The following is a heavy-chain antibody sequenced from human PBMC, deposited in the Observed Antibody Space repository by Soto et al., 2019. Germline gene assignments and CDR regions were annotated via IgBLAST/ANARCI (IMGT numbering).Heavy chain of an antibody. CDR2: IYDGGTT. D-gene: IGHD7-27*01. J-gene: IGHJ4*02. CDR1: GGSISSAAYC. CDR3: ARGPSGDKVDY. V-gene: IGHV4-30-4*01. Sequence: PSETLSLTCTVSGGSISSAAYCWRWMRQSPDKGLEWIGHIYDGGTTYSSPSLKGRVTISADTSETQFSLKLNSVSAADTAVYYCARGPSGDKVDYWGQGIQVTVSS.